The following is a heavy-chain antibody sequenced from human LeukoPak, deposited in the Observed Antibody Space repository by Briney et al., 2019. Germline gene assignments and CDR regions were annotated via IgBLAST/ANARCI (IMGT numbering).Heavy chain of an antibody. J-gene: IGHJ4*02. CDR3: AKGRGYSYGIYYFDY. V-gene: IGHV3-23*01. Sequence: GGSLRLSCAASGFTFSSYAMSWVRQAPGKGLEWVSAISGSGSSTYYADSVKGRFTISRDNSKNTLYLQMNSLRAEDTAVYYCAKGRGYSYGIYYFDYWGQGTLVTVSS. CDR2: ISGSGSST. D-gene: IGHD5-18*01. CDR1: GFTFSSYA.